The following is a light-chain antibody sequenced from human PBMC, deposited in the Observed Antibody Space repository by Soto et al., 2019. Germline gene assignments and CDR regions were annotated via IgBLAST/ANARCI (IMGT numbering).Light chain of an antibody. CDR1: QSVSSRS. J-gene: IGKJ1*01. Sequence: EIVLTQSPGTLSLSPGERATLSCRASQSVSSRSLAWYQQKPGQAPRLLISGASSRAADIPDRFSGSGSGPDFSLTINSLEPEDFAVYYCQQYDSSPRTVGQGTKVDSK. CDR3: QQYDSSPRT. CDR2: GAS. V-gene: IGKV3-20*01.